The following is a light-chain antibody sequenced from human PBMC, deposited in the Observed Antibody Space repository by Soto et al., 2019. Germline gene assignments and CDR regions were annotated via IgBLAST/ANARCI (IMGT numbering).Light chain of an antibody. V-gene: IGLV1-44*01. CDR1: SSNIGSNT. J-gene: IGLJ2*01. Sequence: QSVLTQPPSVSEAPRQRVTISCSGSSSNIGSNTVNWYQQFPGTAPKLLMYNNNQRPSGVPDRFSGSKSGTSASLAISGLQSEDEADYYCAAWDGSLKGVVFGGGTKLTVL. CDR2: NNN. CDR3: AAWDGSLKGVV.